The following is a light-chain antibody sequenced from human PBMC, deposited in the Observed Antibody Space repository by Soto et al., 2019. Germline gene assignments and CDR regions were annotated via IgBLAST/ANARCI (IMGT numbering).Light chain of an antibody. V-gene: IGKV1-5*03. CDR3: QQYDSYPWT. Sequence: DIQMTQSPSTLSASVGDRVTITCRASQSINSWLAWYQQKPGKVPKLLIYKASNLESGVPSRFSGSGAGTEFTLTISSLQPDDFATYFCQQYDSYPWTFGQGTKVEIK. CDR2: KAS. CDR1: QSINSW. J-gene: IGKJ1*01.